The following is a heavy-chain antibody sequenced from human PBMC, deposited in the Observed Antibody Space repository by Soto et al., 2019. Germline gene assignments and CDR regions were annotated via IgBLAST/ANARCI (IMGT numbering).Heavy chain of an antibody. D-gene: IGHD2-15*01. CDR2: VSYDGGDQ. Sequence: QVQLVESGGGVVEPGRSLRLSCAASGFTFSRYGMYWVRQAPGKGLECVAVVSYDGGDQHYADSVRGRFTISRDNSKNTMYLQMNSLTPDDTAMYYCAKDHILPNPGFFQDWGQGTRDTVSS. V-gene: IGHV3-30*18. CDR3: AKDHILPNPGFFQD. CDR1: GFTFSRYG. J-gene: IGHJ1*01.